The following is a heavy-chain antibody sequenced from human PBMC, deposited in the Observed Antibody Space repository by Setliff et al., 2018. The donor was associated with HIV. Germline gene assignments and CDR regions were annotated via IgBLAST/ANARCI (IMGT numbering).Heavy chain of an antibody. J-gene: IGHJ3*02. D-gene: IGHD5-12*01. CDR1: GGSFSGYY. V-gene: IGHV4-34*01. CDR3: ATASGYDLFMGAFDI. Sequence: PSETLSLTCAVSGGSFSGYYWSWIRQPPGKGLEWIGEINQSGGINYNPSLKSRVTISIDTFKNQFSMKLYSVTAADRAVYYCATASGYDLFMGAFDIWGQGTMVTVS. CDR2: INQSGGI.